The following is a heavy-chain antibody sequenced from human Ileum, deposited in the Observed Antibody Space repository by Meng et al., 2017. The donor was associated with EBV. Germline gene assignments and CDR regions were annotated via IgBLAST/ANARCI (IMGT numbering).Heavy chain of an antibody. V-gene: IGHV1-8*01. D-gene: IGHD6-19*01. Sequence: QVQPVPSGAEVKKPGASGKVSCKASGYNFTSYDINWVRQGTGQGLEWMGWMNPNRGTTGYAQKFQGRVTMTRNISKSTAHMDLSSLRSEDTAVYYCATGVADFEYWGQGTLVTVSS. CDR3: ATGVADFEY. J-gene: IGHJ4*02. CDR1: GYNFTSYD. CDR2: MNPNRGTT.